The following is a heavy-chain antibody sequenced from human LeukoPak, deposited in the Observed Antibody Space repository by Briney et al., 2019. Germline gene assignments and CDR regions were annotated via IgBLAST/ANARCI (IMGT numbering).Heavy chain of an antibody. J-gene: IGHJ5*02. V-gene: IGHV3-48*03. CDR1: GFTFRSYE. CDR2: ISSSGTTV. Sequence: PGGSLRLSCAASGFTFRSYEMNWVRQAPGRGLEWVSYISSSGTTVYYADSVKGRFTISRDNAKNSLYLQMNSLRAEDTAVYYCARSIIHWFDPWGQGTLVTVS. CDR3: ARSIIHWFDP.